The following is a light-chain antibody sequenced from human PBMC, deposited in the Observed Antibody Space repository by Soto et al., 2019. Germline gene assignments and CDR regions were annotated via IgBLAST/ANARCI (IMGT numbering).Light chain of an antibody. CDR1: QSLIRTY. CDR2: GAS. CDR3: QQYGGSPPLT. V-gene: IGKV3-20*01. J-gene: IGKJ4*01. Sequence: ENVLTQSPGTLSLSPGDRATLSCRASQSLIRTYIAWYRQQPGQAPRLRIYGASNRSTGIPDRFSGSGSGTDFTLTISRLEPEDFAVYYCQQYGGSPPLTFGGGTKVEIK.